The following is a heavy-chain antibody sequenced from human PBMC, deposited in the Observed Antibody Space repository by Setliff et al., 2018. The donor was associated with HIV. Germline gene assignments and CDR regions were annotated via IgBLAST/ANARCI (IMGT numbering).Heavy chain of an antibody. CDR2: IYYSGST. CDR1: GDSISSYY. J-gene: IGHJ4*02. CDR3: ARDSGYSFGFNYFDY. D-gene: IGHD5-18*01. Sequence: SETLSLTCTVSGDSISSYYWSWIRQPPGKGLEWIWYIYYSGSTNYNPSLKSRVTISLDMSKNQFSLRLSSVTAADTAVYYCARDSGYSFGFNYFDYWGQGTLVTVSS. V-gene: IGHV4-59*01.